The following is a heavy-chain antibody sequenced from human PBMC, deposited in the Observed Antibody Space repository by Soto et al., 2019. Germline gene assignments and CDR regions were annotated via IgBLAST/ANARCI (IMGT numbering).Heavy chain of an antibody. CDR1: GGSLSSYY. Sequence: SETLSLTCTVSGGSLSSYYWSWIRQSPGKGLEWIGYIYYSGSTNYNPSLESRVTISVDTSKNQLSLKLSSVTAADTAVYYCERVGSSWSQNDYWGPGTLVTVSS. D-gene: IGHD6-13*01. V-gene: IGHV4-59*01. CDR2: IYYSGST. CDR3: ERVGSSWSQNDY. J-gene: IGHJ4*02.